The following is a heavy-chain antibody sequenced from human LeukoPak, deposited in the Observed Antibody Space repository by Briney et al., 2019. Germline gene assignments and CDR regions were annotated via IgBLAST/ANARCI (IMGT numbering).Heavy chain of an antibody. D-gene: IGHD3-3*01. CDR2: IMPIFDTA. Sequence: SVKVSCKASGGTFSNYAISWVRQAPGQGLEWMGGIMPIFDTADYAQKFQGRITITADESTSTVYMELSNLRSEDTAVYYCAREEERIAIFGVTNSRFDYWGQGTLVTVSS. CDR3: AREEERIAIFGVTNSRFDY. CDR1: GGTFSNYA. J-gene: IGHJ4*02. V-gene: IGHV1-69*13.